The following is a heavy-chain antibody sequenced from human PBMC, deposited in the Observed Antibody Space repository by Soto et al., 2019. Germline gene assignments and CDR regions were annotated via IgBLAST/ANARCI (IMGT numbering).Heavy chain of an antibody. D-gene: IGHD3-22*01. Sequence: QVQLVESGGGVVQPGRSLRLSCAASGFTFSSYAMHWVRQAPGKGLEWVAVISYDGSNKYYADSVKGRFTISRDNSKNTLYLQMNSLRAEDTAVYYCARDGDYYDSSGYYYSHWYFDLWGRGTLVTVSS. J-gene: IGHJ2*01. V-gene: IGHV3-30-3*01. CDR1: GFTFSSYA. CDR3: ARDGDYYDSSGYYYSHWYFDL. CDR2: ISYDGSNK.